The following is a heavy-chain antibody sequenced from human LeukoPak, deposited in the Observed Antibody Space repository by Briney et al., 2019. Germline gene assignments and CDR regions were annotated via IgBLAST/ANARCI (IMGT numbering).Heavy chain of an antibody. CDR1: GFTFSGSA. Sequence: PGGSLRLSCAAPGFTFSGSAMHWVRQASGKGLEWVGRIRSKANSYATAYAASVKGRFTISRDNAKNSLYLQMNSLRDEDTAVYYCAGGYIDSSGYVRAFDIWGQGTMVTVSS. V-gene: IGHV3-73*01. J-gene: IGHJ3*02. D-gene: IGHD3-22*01. CDR3: AGGYIDSSGYVRAFDI. CDR2: IRSKANSYAT.